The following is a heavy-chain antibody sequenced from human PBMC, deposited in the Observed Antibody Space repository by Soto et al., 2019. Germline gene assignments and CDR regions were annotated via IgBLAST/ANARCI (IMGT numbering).Heavy chain of an antibody. CDR3: ARGSYGDLLFDF. Sequence: GASVKVSCKASGYSFTDYAIHWVRQAPGQGLEWMGWIRINSGNTNYAQRLQGRVTMTTDTSTSTAYMELRSLTSDDTAMYYCARGSYGDLLFDFWGQGTMVTVSS. V-gene: IGHV1-18*01. CDR2: IRINSGNT. CDR1: GYSFTDYA. D-gene: IGHD4-17*01. J-gene: IGHJ3*01.